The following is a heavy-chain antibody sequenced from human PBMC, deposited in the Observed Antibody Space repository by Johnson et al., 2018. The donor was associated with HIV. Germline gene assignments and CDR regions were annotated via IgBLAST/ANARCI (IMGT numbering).Heavy chain of an antibody. CDR2: IGTAGDT. J-gene: IGHJ3*02. V-gene: IGHV3-13*01. Sequence: VQLVESGGGVVQPGRSLRLSCAASGFTFSDHAMHWVRQATGKGLEWVSTIGTAGDTYYPGSVKGRFTVSREDAKNSLYLQMNSLRAGDTALYYCAREVNAFDIWGQGTMVTVSS. CDR1: GFTFSDHA. D-gene: IGHD3-22*01. CDR3: AREVNAFDI.